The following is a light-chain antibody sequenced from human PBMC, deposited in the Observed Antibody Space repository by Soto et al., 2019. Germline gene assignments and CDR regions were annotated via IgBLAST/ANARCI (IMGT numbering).Light chain of an antibody. V-gene: IGLV2-14*01. CDR1: SSDVGGYNS. CDR2: NVS. CDR3: SSYTSSSTYV. Sequence: QSVLTQPASVSGSPGQSITISCTGTSSDVGGYNSVSWYQQHPGKAPKLMIYNVSNRPSGVSNRFSGSKSGNTASLTISGLQAEDEADYYCSSYTSSSTYVFGTGTSHRP. J-gene: IGLJ1*01.